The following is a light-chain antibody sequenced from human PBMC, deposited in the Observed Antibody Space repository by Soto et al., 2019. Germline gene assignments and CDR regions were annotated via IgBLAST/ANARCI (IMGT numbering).Light chain of an antibody. CDR3: QQYFHSPPT. J-gene: IGKJ4*01. CDR2: WAS. CDR1: QTVFFNSNNRNY. Sequence: DIVMTQSPDSLAVSLGERATINCKSSQTVFFNSNNRNYVVWYQQKPGQPPKLLISWASIRESGVPDRFSGSGSGTDFTLTISSLQAEDVAVYYCQQYFHSPPTFGGGTRVEI. V-gene: IGKV4-1*01.